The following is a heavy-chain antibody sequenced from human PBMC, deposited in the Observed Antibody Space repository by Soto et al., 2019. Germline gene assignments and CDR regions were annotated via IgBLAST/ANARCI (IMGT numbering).Heavy chain of an antibody. D-gene: IGHD1-1*01. CDR3: ARVFKLERRFKSWFDP. J-gene: IGHJ5*02. Sequence: PGGSLRLSCAASGSTFSSYWMSWVRQAPGKGLEWVANIKQDGSEKYYVDSVKGRFTISRDNAKNSLYLQMNSLRAEDTAVYYCARVFKLERRFKSWFDPWGQGTLVTVSS. CDR2: IKQDGSEK. V-gene: IGHV3-7*01. CDR1: GSTFSSYW.